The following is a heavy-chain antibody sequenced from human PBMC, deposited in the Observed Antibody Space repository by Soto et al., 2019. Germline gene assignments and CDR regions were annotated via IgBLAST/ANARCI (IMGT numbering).Heavy chain of an antibody. CDR1: GFTFSSYS. V-gene: IGHV3-21*01. D-gene: IGHD4-4*01. Sequence: EVQLVESGGGLVKPGGSLRLSCAASGFTFSSYSMNWVRQAPGKGLEWVSSISSSSSYIYYADSVKGRFTISRDNAKNSLYLQMNRLRAEDTAVYYCATMTTVTSDYWGQGTLVTVSS. J-gene: IGHJ4*02. CDR3: ATMTTVTSDY. CDR2: ISSSSSYI.